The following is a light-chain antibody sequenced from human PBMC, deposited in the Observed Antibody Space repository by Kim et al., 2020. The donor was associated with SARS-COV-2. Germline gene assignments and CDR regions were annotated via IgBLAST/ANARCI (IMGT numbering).Light chain of an antibody. J-gene: IGLJ1*01. CDR3: QSYDSSLSGYV. Sequence: GVNSSCTGSSSNIGAGYDVHWYQQLPGTAPKLLIYGNSNRPSGVPDRFSGSKSGTSASLAITGLQAEDEADYYCQSYDSSLSGYVFGTGTKVTVL. V-gene: IGLV1-40*01. CDR1: SSNIGAGYD. CDR2: GNS.